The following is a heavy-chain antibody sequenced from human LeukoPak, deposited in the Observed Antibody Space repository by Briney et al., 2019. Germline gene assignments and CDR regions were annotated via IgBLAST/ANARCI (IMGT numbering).Heavy chain of an antibody. CDR2: INARGTT. V-gene: IGHV4-59*08. CDR1: GGSMSGYF. Sequence: SETLSLTCSVSGGSMSGYFWSWIRQPPEKGLEWIGHINARGTTNYNPSLQSRITISVDTSRNQFSLNLSPVTAADTAVYYCARRVPAAAGGGFDCWGQGSLVAASS. J-gene: IGHJ4*02. D-gene: IGHD6-13*01. CDR3: ARRVPAAAGGGFDC.